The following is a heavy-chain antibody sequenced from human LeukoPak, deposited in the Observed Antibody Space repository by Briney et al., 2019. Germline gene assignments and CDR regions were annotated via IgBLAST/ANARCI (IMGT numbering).Heavy chain of an antibody. CDR2: ISGSGGST. Sequence: GGSLRLSCAASGFTFSSYAMSWARQAPGKGLEWVSAISGSGGSTYYADSVKGRFTISRDNSKNTLYLQMNSLRAEDTAVYYCAKSSRSGWSTEFDYWGQGTLVTVSS. D-gene: IGHD6-19*01. CDR3: AKSSRSGWSTEFDY. V-gene: IGHV3-23*01. CDR1: GFTFSSYA. J-gene: IGHJ4*02.